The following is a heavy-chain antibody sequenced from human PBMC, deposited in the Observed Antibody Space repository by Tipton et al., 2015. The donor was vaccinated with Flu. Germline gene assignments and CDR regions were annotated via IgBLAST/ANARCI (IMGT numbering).Heavy chain of an antibody. Sequence: TLSLTCTVSGGSISSYTYYWGWIRQSPGTGLEWIGSIYYSGSTYYNPSLKSRVTMSIDPSKKQFSLKLTSVTAADTAVYYCAKEGSYNILTNYYNKGVDPWGQVTLVTVSS. V-gene: IGHV4-39*07. CDR2: IYYSGST. CDR3: AKEGSYNILTNYYNKGVDP. CDR1: GGSISSYTYY. D-gene: IGHD3-9*01. J-gene: IGHJ5*02.